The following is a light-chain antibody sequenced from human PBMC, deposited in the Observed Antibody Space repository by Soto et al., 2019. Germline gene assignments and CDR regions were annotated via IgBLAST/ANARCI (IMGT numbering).Light chain of an antibody. CDR2: EDD. Sequence: NFMLTQPHSVSESPGKMVTIACTRSSGSIGSNSVQWYRQRPGSAPTIVIYEDDQRPSGVPNRFAGSIDRSSNSASLTISGLQTEDEADYYCQSYDTNTVVFGGGTKLTVL. V-gene: IGLV6-57*04. CDR1: SGSIGSNS. J-gene: IGLJ2*01. CDR3: QSYDTNTVV.